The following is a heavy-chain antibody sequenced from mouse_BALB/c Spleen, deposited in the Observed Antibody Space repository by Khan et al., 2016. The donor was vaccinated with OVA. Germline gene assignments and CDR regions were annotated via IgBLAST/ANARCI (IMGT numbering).Heavy chain of an antibody. CDR1: GYIFTSYW. J-gene: IGHJ2*01. Sequence: VKLLESGAELVRPGASVKLSCKTSGYIFTSYWIHWVKQRSGQGLEWIARIYPGTDNTYYNEKFMDKATLTADKSSSTAYMQLSSLKSEDSDVYLGAREEDLYRFDHWGQGTTLTVSS. CDR3: AREEDLYRFDH. CDR2: IYPGTDNT. V-gene: IGHV1S132*01.